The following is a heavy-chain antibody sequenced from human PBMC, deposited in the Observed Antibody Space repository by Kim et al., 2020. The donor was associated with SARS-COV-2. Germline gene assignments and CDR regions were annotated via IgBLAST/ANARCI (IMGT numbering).Heavy chain of an antibody. V-gene: IGHV3-33*05. CDR3: ATGGCSSTSCYYYYGMDV. Sequence: GGSLRLSCAASGFTFSSYGMHWVRQAPGKGLEWVAVISYDGSNKYYADSVKGRFTISRDNSKNTLYLQMNSLRAEDTAVYYCATGGCSSTSCYYYYGMDVWGQGTTVTVSS. D-gene: IGHD2-2*01. J-gene: IGHJ6*02. CDR1: GFTFSSYG. CDR2: ISYDGSNK.